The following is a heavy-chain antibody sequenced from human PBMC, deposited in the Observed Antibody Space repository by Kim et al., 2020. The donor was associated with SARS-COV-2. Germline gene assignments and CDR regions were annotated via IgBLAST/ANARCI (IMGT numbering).Heavy chain of an antibody. CDR3: ARDGGIVAWFDP. D-gene: IGHD5-12*01. CDR1: GGTFSSYA. CDR2: IIPILGIA. J-gene: IGHJ5*02. Sequence: SVKVSCKASGGTFSSYAISWVRQAPGQGLEWMGRIIPILGIANYAQKFQGRVTITADKSTSTAYMELSSLRSEDTAVYYCARDGGIVAWFDPWGQGTLVTVSS. V-gene: IGHV1-69*04.